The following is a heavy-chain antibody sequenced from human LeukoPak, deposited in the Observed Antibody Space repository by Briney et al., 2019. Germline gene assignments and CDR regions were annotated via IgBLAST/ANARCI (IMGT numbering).Heavy chain of an antibody. Sequence: GGSLRLSCTASGFTFSNYWMLWVRQAPGKGLVWVPRINTDGSNTNYADSVKGRFTISRDNAKNSLYLQMNSLRAEDTAVYFCARGGGLDVWGQGATVTVSS. CDR1: GFTFSNYW. J-gene: IGHJ6*02. D-gene: IGHD3-16*01. CDR3: ARGGGLDV. CDR2: INTDGSNT. V-gene: IGHV3-74*01.